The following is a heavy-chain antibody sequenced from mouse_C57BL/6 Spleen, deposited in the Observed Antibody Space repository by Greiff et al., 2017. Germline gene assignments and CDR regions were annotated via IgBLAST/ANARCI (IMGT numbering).Heavy chain of an antibody. V-gene: IGHV1-54*01. D-gene: IGHD4-1*01. Sequence: VQLQQSGAELVRPGTSVKVSCKASGYAFTNYLIEWVKQRPGQGLEWIGVLNPGSGGTNYNEKFKGKATLTADTSYCTACMQLSSLTSEDSAVYFCARDWDDYAMDYGGQGTSVTVSS. CDR3: ARDWDDYAMDY. CDR2: LNPGSGGT. CDR1: GYAFTNYL. J-gene: IGHJ4*01.